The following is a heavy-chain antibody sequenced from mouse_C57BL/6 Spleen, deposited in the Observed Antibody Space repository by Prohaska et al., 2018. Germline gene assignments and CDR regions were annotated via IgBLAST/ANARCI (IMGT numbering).Heavy chain of an antibody. D-gene: IGHD1-1*02. CDR1: GFTFSGFW. CDR3: MRYGGNYWYFDV. J-gene: IGHJ1*03. CDR2: INSDGSAI. V-gene: IGHV11-2*01. Sequence: EVQLLETGGGLVQPGGSRGLSCEGSGFTFSGFWMSWVRQTPGKTLEWIGDINSDGSAINYGPSIKDRFTIFRDNDKSTLYLQMSNVRSEDTATYVCMRYGGNYWYFDVWGTGTTVTVSS.